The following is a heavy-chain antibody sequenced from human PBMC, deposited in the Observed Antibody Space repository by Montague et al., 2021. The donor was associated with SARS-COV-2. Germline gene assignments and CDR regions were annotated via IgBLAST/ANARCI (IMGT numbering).Heavy chain of an antibody. CDR1: GGSISSYY. Sequence: SETLSLTCSVFGGSISSYYWSWIRQSPGKGLEWTGYIFHSGITDYNPSLKSRVTISVDMSKNQFSLQLNSVTAADSAVYYCARTEYNWNDWFDPWGQGTLVTVSS. V-gene: IGHV4-59*13. D-gene: IGHD1-20*01. J-gene: IGHJ5*02. CDR2: IFHSGIT. CDR3: ARTEYNWNDWFDP.